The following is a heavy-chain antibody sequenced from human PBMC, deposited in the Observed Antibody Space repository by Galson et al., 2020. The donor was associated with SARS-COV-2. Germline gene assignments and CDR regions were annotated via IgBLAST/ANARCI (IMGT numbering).Heavy chain of an antibody. J-gene: IGHJ4*02. CDR3: AKHRERSHDY. CDR1: GFILSNYD. CDR2: ITYNDDVA. Sequence: GGSLRLSCVVSGFILSNYDVSWVRQAPGQGLEWISVITYNDDVAHYAESVKGRFTVSRDNSKNTVYLQMNSLRAEDSARYFCAKHRERSHDYWGQGTMVVVSS. V-gene: IGHV3-23*01.